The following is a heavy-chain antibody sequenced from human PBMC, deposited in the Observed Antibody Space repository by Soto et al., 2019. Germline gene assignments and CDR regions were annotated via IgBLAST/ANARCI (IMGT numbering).Heavy chain of an antibody. V-gene: IGHV4-39*01. Sequence: QLQLQESGPGLVKPSETLSLTCTVSGGSISSSSYYWGWIRQPPGKGLEWIGSIYYSGSTYYNPSLKSRVTISVDTSKNQFSLKLSSVTAADTAVYYYASHPTYIAVAGTFDYWGQGTLVTVSS. CDR3: ASHPTYIAVAGTFDY. D-gene: IGHD6-19*01. CDR1: GGSISSSSYY. J-gene: IGHJ4*02. CDR2: IYYSGST.